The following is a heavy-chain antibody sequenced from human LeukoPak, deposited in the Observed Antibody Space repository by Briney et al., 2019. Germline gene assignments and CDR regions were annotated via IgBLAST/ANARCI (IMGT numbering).Heavy chain of an antibody. CDR3: AKWYDSSGYTGYFDY. D-gene: IGHD3-22*01. J-gene: IGHJ4*02. Sequence: GGSLRLSCAASGFTVSSNYMHWVRQAPGKGLEWVAVISYDGNYKYYADSVKGRFTISRDNSKNTLYLQMNSLRAEDTAVYYCAKWYDSSGYTGYFDYWGQGTLVTVSS. CDR1: GFTVSSNY. CDR2: ISYDGNYK. V-gene: IGHV3-30*18.